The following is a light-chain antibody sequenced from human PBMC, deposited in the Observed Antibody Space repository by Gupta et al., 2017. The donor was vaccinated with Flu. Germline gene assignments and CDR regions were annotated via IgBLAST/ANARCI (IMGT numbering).Light chain of an antibody. CDR3: RQPGNWPPYT. CDR1: ESISTY. V-gene: IGKV3-11*01. CDR2: DAS. J-gene: IGKJ2*01. Sequence: EIVFTQSPATLSLSQGESTTLSCRASESISTYLAWYQQKPGQIHRLLIFDASKSDTGVHFRFSGSGFGTDFTLTINSLDQEDFAVYYYRQPGNWPPYTFGQGTKVEIK.